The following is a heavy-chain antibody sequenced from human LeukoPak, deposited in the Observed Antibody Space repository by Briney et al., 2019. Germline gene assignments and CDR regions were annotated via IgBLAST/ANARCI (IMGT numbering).Heavy chain of an antibody. D-gene: IGHD2-2*01. J-gene: IGHJ2*01. V-gene: IGHV3-7*03. CDR3: ARDVGTNDWYFDL. CDR1: GFTFSSYW. Sequence: PGRSLRLSCAASGFTFSSYWMSWVRQAPGKGLEWVANIKQDGSEKYYADSVKGRFTISRHNSKNTLYLQMNSLRAEDTAVYYCARDVGTNDWYFDLWGRGTLVTVSS. CDR2: IKQDGSEK.